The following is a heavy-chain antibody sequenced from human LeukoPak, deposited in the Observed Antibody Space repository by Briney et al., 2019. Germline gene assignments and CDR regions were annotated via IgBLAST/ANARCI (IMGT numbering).Heavy chain of an antibody. CDR1: GYTFTAYY. CDR3: ARGFGGDP. Sequence: GASVKVSCKASGYTFTAYYLHWVRQAPGQGLEWMGWINPNSGGTNYAQSFQGRVSMTRDTSISTAYMELSRLTSDGTALYYCARGFGGDPWGQGTLVTVSS. D-gene: IGHD4-23*01. CDR2: INPNSGGT. V-gene: IGHV1-2*02. J-gene: IGHJ5*02.